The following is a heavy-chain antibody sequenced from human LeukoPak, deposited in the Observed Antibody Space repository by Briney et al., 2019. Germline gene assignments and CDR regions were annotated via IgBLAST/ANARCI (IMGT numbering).Heavy chain of an antibody. Sequence: PGRSLRLSCAASGFTFSSYWMYWVRQAPGKGLVWVSRINSDGSSSTYADSMKGRFTISRDNAKNTLYLQMNSLRAEDTAVYYCARAPGNGGYREYYFDYWGQGTLVTVSS. CDR2: INSDGSSS. CDR1: GFTFSSYW. V-gene: IGHV3-74*01. J-gene: IGHJ4*02. CDR3: ARAPGNGGYREYYFDY. D-gene: IGHD4-23*01.